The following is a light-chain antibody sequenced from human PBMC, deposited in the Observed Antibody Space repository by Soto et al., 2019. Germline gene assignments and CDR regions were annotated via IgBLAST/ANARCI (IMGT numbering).Light chain of an antibody. CDR2: KVS. V-gene: IGKV2-30*01. CDR3: MQGAHWPFT. CDR1: QSLVNSDGNTY. Sequence: DVVMTQSPLSLPVTLGQPASISCRSSQSLVNSDGNTYLNWFQQRPGQSPRRLIYKVSNRDSGVPDRFSGSGSGTDFTLRISRVEAEYVGVYYCMQGAHWPFTFGPGTKVDIE. J-gene: IGKJ3*01.